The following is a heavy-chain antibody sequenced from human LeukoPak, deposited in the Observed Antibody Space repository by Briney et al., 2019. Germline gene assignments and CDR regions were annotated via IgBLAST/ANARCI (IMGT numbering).Heavy chain of an antibody. J-gene: IGHJ4*02. CDR2: ISPSGDIK. V-gene: IGHV3-23*01. Sequence: GGSLRLSCAASGFTFSSYAMSWVRQAPGKGLEWVSGISPSGDIKYYVDSVKGRFTVSRDNSKNTLYLQINSLRDEDTAVYYCAKDDAWLQYNDWGQGTLVTVSS. CDR1: GFTFSSYA. CDR3: AKDDAWLQYND. D-gene: IGHD5-24*01.